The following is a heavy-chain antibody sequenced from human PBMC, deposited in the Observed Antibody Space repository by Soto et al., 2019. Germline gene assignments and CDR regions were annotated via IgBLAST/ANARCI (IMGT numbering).Heavy chain of an antibody. CDR1: GFIFNNYV. CDR2: ISANSGNT. J-gene: IGHJ4*02. V-gene: IGHV1-18*04. D-gene: IGHD3-22*01. Sequence: ASVKVSCKAFGFIFNNYVISWVRQAPGQGLEWMGWISANSGNTNYAQKLQGRVTMTTDTSTSTAYMELRSLRSDDTAVYYCATAGNYDSSGRDFWGQGTLVTVS. CDR3: ATAGNYDSSGRDF.